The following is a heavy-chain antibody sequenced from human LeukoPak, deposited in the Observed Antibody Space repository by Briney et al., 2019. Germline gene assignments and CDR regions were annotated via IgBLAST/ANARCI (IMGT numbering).Heavy chain of an antibody. Sequence: ASVKVSCKASGYTFNGYYMHWVRQAPGQGLEWMGWINPNSGGTNYAQKFQGRVTMTRDTSINTAYMELSRLRSDDTAVYYFARGRAAAAVDYWGQGTLVTVSS. CDR2: INPNSGGT. CDR1: GYTFNGYY. CDR3: ARGRAAAAVDY. V-gene: IGHV1-2*02. J-gene: IGHJ4*02. D-gene: IGHD6-13*01.